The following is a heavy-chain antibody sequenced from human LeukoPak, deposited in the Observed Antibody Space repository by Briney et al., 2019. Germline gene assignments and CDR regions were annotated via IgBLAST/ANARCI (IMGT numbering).Heavy chain of an antibody. CDR1: GFTFSSYS. CDR2: ISSSSSYI. V-gene: IGHV3-21*01. D-gene: IGHD4-17*01. Sequence: GGSLRLSCAASGFTFSSYSMNWVRQAPGKGLEWVSSISSSSSYIYYADSVKGRFTISRDNAKNSLYLQMNSLRAEDTAVYYCARSSPDYGDYEYYFDYWGRGTLVTVSS. CDR3: ARSSPDYGDYEYYFDY. J-gene: IGHJ4*02.